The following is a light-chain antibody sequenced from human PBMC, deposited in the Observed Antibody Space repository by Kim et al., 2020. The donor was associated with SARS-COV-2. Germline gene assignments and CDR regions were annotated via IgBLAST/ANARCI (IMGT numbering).Light chain of an antibody. CDR2: GNS. Sequence: QGVTVSCTGGSSNIGAGYEVHWYQQLPGTAPKLLIYGNSNRPSGVPDRFSGSKSGTSASLAITGLQAEDEADYYCQSYDSSLSGVVFGGGTQLTVL. V-gene: IGLV1-40*01. CDR3: QSYDSSLSGVV. CDR1: SSNIGAGYE. J-gene: IGLJ2*01.